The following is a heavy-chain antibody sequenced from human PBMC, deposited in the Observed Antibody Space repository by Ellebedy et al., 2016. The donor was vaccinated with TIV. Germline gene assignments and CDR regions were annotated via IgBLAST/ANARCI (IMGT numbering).Heavy chain of an antibody. D-gene: IGHD6-19*01. Sequence: SVKVSXXASGGTFSSDALSWVRQAPGQGLEWMGRIIPILGIPNYAQKFQGRVTITADKSTSTAYMELSSLRSEDTAVYYCARVNQWQGFDPWGQGTLVTVSS. J-gene: IGHJ5*02. V-gene: IGHV1-69*04. CDR3: ARVNQWQGFDP. CDR2: IIPILGIP. CDR1: GGTFSSDA.